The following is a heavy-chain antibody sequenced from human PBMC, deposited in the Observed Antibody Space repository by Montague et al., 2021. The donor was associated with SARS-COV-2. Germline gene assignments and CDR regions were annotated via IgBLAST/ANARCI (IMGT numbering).Heavy chain of an antibody. CDR1: GGSISSSSYY. CDR2: IYYSGYT. V-gene: IGHV4-39*02. Sequence: SETLPLTCTVSGGSISSSSYYWGWIRQPPGKGLEWIGSIYYSGYTHYNPSLKSRVTISVDTSKNHFSLKLNSLTAADTAVYYCARGARQGYGFRLGSFDSWGQGALVTVSS. CDR3: ARGARQGYGFRLGSFDS. J-gene: IGHJ4*02. D-gene: IGHD3-10*01.